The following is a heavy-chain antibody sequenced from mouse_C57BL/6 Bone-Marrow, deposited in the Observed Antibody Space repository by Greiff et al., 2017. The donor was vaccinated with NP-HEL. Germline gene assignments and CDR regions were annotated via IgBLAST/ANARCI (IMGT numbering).Heavy chain of an antibody. CDR1: GYTFTSYT. CDR3: ARDDATGDYFDY. Sequence: QVQLQQSGAELARPGASVKMSCKASGYTFTSYTMHWVKQRPGQGLEWIGYINPSSGYTKYNQKFKDKATLTAYKSSSTAYMQLSSLTSEDSAVYYCARDDATGDYFDYWGQGTTLTVSS. CDR2: INPSSGYT. J-gene: IGHJ2*01. V-gene: IGHV1-4*01.